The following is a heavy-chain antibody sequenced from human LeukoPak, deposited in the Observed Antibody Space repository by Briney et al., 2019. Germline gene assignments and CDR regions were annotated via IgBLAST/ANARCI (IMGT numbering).Heavy chain of an antibody. D-gene: IGHD2-15*01. CDR1: GYSFTTYW. V-gene: IGHV5-10-1*01. Sequence: GESLKISCKGSGYSFTTYWISWVRQMPGKGLEWMGRIDPGDSYTNYRPSFQGRVTISADKSISTAYLQWSSLKASDTAMYYCARGYCSGGSCNWFAPWGQGTLVTVSS. CDR2: IDPGDSYT. J-gene: IGHJ5*02. CDR3: ARGYCSGGSCNWFAP.